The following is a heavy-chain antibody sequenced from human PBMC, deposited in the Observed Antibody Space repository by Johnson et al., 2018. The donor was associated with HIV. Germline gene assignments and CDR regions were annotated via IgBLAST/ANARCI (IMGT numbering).Heavy chain of an antibody. CDR1: GFSFDDYA. Sequence: VQLVESGGGLVQPGRSLRLSCAASGFSFDDYAMHWVRQPPGKGLEWVSGISWNSGSIGYADSVQGRFTISRDNVKNTLYLQMNSLGAEETALYYCAKDQGWEIRTYYYDSSAPSGAFDSWGQGTMVTVSS. V-gene: IGHV3-9*01. CDR2: ISWNSGSI. CDR3: AKDQGWEIRTYYYDSSAPSGAFDS. D-gene: IGHD3-22*01. J-gene: IGHJ3*02.